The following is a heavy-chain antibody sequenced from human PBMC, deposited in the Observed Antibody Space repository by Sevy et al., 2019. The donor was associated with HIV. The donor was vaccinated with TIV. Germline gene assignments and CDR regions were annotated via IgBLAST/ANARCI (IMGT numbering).Heavy chain of an antibody. J-gene: IGHJ5*02. CDR2: ISSGGTTK. D-gene: IGHD2-21*01. CDR1: GFSFSNYE. V-gene: IGHV3-48*03. CDR3: ARVDAFCDKGLDP. Sequence: GGSLRLSCEASGFSFSNYEMNWVRQAPGKGLEWASYISSGGTTKHYADSVKGRFIISRDNAKNSLYLQMNSLRVEDMAVYYCARVDAFCDKGLDPWGQGTLVTVSS.